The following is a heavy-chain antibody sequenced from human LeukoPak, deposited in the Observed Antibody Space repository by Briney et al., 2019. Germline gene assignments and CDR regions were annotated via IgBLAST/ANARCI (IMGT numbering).Heavy chain of an antibody. CDR3: AKDSDPADYYYGMDV. V-gene: IGHV3-9*01. Sequence: GGSLRLSCAASGFRLDNYAMHWVRQVPGKGLEWVSGISWNSGVIVYADSVKGRFTISRDNAKNSLYLQMNSLRAEDTALYYCAKDSDPADYYYGMDVWGQGTLVTVSS. CDR2: ISWNSGVI. CDR1: GFRLDNYA. J-gene: IGHJ6*02.